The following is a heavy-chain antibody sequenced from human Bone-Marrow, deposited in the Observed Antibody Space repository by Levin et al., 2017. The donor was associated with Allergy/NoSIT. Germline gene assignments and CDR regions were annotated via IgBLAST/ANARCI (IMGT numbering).Heavy chain of an antibody. V-gene: IGHV4-30-4*01. CDR1: GGSISSGDYY. D-gene: IGHD3-10*01. CDR3: ARLPIVLLTGIDY. J-gene: IGHJ4*02. CDR2: IYYSGST. Sequence: SETLSLTCTVSGGSISSGDYYWSWIRQPPGKGLEWIGYIYYSGSTYYNPSLKSRVTISVDTSKNQFSLKLSSVTAADTAVYYCARLPIVLLTGIDYWGQGTLSPSPQ.